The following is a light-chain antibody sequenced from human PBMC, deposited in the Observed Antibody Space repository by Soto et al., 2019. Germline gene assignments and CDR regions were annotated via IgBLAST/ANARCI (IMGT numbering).Light chain of an antibody. CDR2: WAS. CDR1: QSVLYSSNNKNY. CDR3: QQYDSIPPT. V-gene: IGKV4-1*01. Sequence: DIVMTQSPDSLAVSLGERATINCKSSQSVLYSSNNKNYLAWYQQKPGQPPKLLIYWASTRESGVPNRFSGSGSGTDFPRTISSVQIEDGAVYYCQQYDSIPPTFGPGTKVDIK. J-gene: IGKJ3*01.